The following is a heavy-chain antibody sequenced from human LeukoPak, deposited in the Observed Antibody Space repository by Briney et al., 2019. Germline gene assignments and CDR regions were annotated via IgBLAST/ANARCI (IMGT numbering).Heavy chain of an antibody. CDR1: GGSISSYY. Sequence: SETLSLTCTVSGGSISSYYWSWIRQPPGKGLEWIGYIYYSGSTNYNPSLKSRVTISVDTPKNQFSLMLSSVTAADTAVYYCARSLDTAIEVLGYWGQGTLVTVSS. J-gene: IGHJ4*02. D-gene: IGHD5-18*01. CDR3: ARSLDTAIEVLGY. CDR2: IYYSGST. V-gene: IGHV4-59*08.